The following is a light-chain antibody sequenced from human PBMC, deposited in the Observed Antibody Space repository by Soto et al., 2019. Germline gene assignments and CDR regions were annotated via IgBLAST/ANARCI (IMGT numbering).Light chain of an antibody. Sequence: DIQMTQSPSSLSASVGDRVTITCRASQTMNKYLNWYQQKPGKAPKLLIYGASILQSGVPSRFSGSGSGTDFTFTITSLQPEDFATYYCQQSYRTPYTFGQGTKLDIK. CDR1: QTMNKY. J-gene: IGKJ2*01. V-gene: IGKV1-39*01. CDR3: QQSYRTPYT. CDR2: GAS.